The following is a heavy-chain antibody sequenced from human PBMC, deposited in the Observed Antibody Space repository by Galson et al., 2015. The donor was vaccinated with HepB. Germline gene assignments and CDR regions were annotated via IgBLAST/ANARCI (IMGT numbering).Heavy chain of an antibody. CDR1: GVSISSGDYY. CDR2: IQNSGNI. V-gene: IGHV4-31*11. J-gene: IGHJ4*02. D-gene: IGHD3-10*01. Sequence: LSLTCAVSGVSISSGDYYWSWIRQHPGKGLEWIGFIQNSGNINYNPSLKSRLAISLDTSKNQLSLKVNSVTAADTAVYYCARGAWELFSSTWTVSYYFDYWGQGTLATVSS. CDR3: ARGAWELFSSTWTVSYYFDY.